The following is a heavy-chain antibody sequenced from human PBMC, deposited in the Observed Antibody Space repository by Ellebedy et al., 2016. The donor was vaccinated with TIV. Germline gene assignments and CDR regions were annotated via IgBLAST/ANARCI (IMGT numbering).Heavy chain of an antibody. CDR1: GFTFSDYY. D-gene: IGHD7-27*01. J-gene: IGHJ6*03. CDR3: ASLGMLATSYYYYYMDV. Sequence: GESLKISCAASGFTFSDYYMSWIRQAPGKGLEWVSYISSSGSTIYYADSVKGRFTISRDNAKNSLYLQMNSLRAEDTAVYYCASLGMLATSYYYYYMDVWGKGTTVTVSS. V-gene: IGHV3-11*01. CDR2: ISSSGSTI.